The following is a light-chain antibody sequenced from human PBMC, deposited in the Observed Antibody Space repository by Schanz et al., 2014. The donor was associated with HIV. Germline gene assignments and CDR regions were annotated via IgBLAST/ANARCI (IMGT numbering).Light chain of an antibody. V-gene: IGLV1-40*01. CDR3: SSFAGNNKLL. CDR1: SSNIGAGYH. J-gene: IGLJ2*01. CDR2: GNS. Sequence: QSVLTQPPSVSGAPGQRVTISCTGSSSNIGAGYHVQWYQQLPGTAPKLLIYGNSNRPSGVPDRFSGSKSGNTASLTVSGLQADDEADYYCSSFAGNNKLLFGGGTKVTVL.